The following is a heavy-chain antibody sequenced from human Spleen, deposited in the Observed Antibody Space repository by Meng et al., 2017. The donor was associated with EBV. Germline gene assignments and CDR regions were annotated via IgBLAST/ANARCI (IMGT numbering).Heavy chain of an antibody. J-gene: IGHJ4*02. Sequence: EVRAAASGGTLVQSGGSLSLSCAFSGFKFNRYWMHWVRQGQGKGREGVSRTNEDGRITNYADSVKGRFTISRDNTKNTLYLQMTSLRAEDTALYFCSRDLVGSDDDWGQGTLVTASS. D-gene: IGHD6-25*01. CDR1: GFKFNRYW. CDR2: TNEDGRIT. V-gene: IGHV3-74*01. CDR3: SRDLVGSDDD.